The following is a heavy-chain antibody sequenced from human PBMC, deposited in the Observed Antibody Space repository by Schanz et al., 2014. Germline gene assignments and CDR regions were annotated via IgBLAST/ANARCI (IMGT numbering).Heavy chain of an antibody. J-gene: IGHJ6*02. V-gene: IGHV3-53*01. CDR2: TYSGGST. Sequence: EVQVLESGEGLVEAGGSLRLSCAASGFTVRNSYIHWVRQAPGKGLEWVSITYSGGSTYYADSVKGRFTITRDNSKNTLYLQMNSLRAEDTAVYYCAKDVRPVANTVHFYYMDVWGQGTTVTVSS. CDR3: AKDVRPVANTVHFYYMDV. D-gene: IGHD6-19*01. CDR1: GFTVRNSY.